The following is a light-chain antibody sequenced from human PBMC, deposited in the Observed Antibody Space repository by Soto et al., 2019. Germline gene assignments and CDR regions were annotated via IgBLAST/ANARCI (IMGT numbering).Light chain of an antibody. Sequence: DIQLTQSPSFLSASVGDRDTITCRASQGINNYLAWYQQKPGKAPNLLIYVASTLQSGVPSRFSGSGSGTEFTLTISSLQPEDLATYYCQQLFSFPPTFGQGTRLEIK. CDR1: QGINNY. V-gene: IGKV1-9*01. J-gene: IGKJ5*01. CDR3: QQLFSFPPT. CDR2: VAS.